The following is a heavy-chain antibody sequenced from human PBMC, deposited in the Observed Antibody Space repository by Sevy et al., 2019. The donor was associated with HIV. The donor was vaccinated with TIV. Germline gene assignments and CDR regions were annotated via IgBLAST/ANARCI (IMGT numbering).Heavy chain of an antibody. CDR1: GFTFSSYS. D-gene: IGHD2-2*02. CDR3: ARDRCSSTSCYRDYYYGMDV. V-gene: IGHV3-48*01. J-gene: IGHJ6*02. Sequence: GGSLRLSCAASGFTFSSYSMNWVRQAPGKGLEWVSYISSSRSTIYYAASVNGGFTTSSTNTKNSLYLQRNSLRAEDTVVYYCARDRCSSTSCYRDYYYGMDVWGQGTTVTVSS. CDR2: ISSSRSTI.